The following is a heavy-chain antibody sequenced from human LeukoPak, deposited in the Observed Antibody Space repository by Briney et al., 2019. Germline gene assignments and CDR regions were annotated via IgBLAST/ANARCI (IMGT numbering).Heavy chain of an antibody. CDR1: GGTFISYA. CDR3: ARGYSGSYYGNWFDP. J-gene: IGHJ5*02. V-gene: IGHV1-69*06. CDR2: IIPIFGTA. D-gene: IGHD1-26*01. Sequence: SVKVSCKASGGTFISYAISWVRQAPGQGLEWMGGIIPIFGTANYAQKFQGRVTITADKSTSTAYMELSSLRSEDTAVYYCARGYSGSYYGNWFDPWGQGTLVTVSS.